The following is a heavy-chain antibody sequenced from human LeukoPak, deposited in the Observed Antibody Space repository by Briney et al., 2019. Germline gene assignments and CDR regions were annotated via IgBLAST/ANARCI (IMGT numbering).Heavy chain of an antibody. V-gene: IGHV3-21*01. CDR2: ISSSSSYI. J-gene: IGHJ4*02. Sequence: GGSLRLSCAASGFTFSSYSRNWVRQAPGKGLEWVSSISSSSSYIYYADSVKGRFTISRDNAKNSLYLQMNSLRAEDTAVYYCASLACSGGSCYSYTDYWGQGTLVTVSS. D-gene: IGHD2-15*01. CDR1: GFTFSSYS. CDR3: ASLACSGGSCYSYTDY.